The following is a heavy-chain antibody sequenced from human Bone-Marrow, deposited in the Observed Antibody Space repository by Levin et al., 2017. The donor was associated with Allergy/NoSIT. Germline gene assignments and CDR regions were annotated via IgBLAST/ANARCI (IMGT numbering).Heavy chain of an antibody. CDR3: ARGAIAWYSSGSTHAFDI. CDR1: GGSISSYY. CDR2: IYYSGST. Sequence: KASETLSLTCTVSGGSISSYYWSWIRQPPGKGLEWIGYIYYSGSTNYNPSLKSRVTISVDTSKNQFSLKLSSVTAADTAVYYCARGAIAWYSSGSTHAFDIWGQGTMVTVSS. D-gene: IGHD3-22*01. V-gene: IGHV4-59*01. J-gene: IGHJ3*02.